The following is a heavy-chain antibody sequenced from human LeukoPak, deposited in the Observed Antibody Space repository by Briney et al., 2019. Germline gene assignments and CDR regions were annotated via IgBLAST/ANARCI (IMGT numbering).Heavy chain of an antibody. CDR3: ARQGYDILTGYYFDY. D-gene: IGHD3-9*01. V-gene: IGHV4-59*08. J-gene: IGHJ4*02. CDR1: GGSTSSYY. Sequence: SETLSLTCTVSGGSTSSYYWSWIRQPPGKGLEWIGYIYYSGSTNYNPSLKSRVTISVDTSKNQFSLKLSSVTAADTAVYYCARQGYDILTGYYFDYWGQGTLVTVSS. CDR2: IYYSGST.